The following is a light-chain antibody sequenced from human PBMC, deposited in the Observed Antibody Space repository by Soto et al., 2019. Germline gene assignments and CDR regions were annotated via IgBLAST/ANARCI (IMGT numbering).Light chain of an antibody. CDR3: SAWDDSPDPHVL. J-gene: IGLJ2*01. CDR1: NSNIGRNS. V-gene: IGLV1-44*01. CDR2: SGD. Sequence: QSVLTQPPSASGTPGQRVTISCSGSNSNIGRNSVNWYQQLPGEAPKLLIYSGDQRPSGVPDRFSASKSGTSASLAISGLQSADDADYYCSAWDDSPDPHVLFGGGTKLTVL.